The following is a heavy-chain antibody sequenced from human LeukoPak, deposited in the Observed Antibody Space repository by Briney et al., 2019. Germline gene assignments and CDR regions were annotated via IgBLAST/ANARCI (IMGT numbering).Heavy chain of an antibody. J-gene: IGHJ5*02. V-gene: IGHV1-69*04. CDR2: IIPILGIA. CDR3: APYYYDSSGYSIQNWFDP. Sequence: ASVKVSCKASGGTFSSYAISWVRQAPGQGLEWMGRIIPILGIANYAQKFQGRVTITADKSTSTAYTELSSLRSEDTAVYYCAPYYYDSSGYSIQNWFDPWGQGTLVTVSS. D-gene: IGHD3-22*01. CDR1: GGTFSSYA.